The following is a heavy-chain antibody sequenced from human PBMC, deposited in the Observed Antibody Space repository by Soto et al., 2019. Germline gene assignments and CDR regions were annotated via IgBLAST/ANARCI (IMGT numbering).Heavy chain of an antibody. CDR2: ISYDGSNK. V-gene: IGHV3-30-3*01. CDR1: GFTFSSYA. D-gene: IGHD2-15*01. CDR3: ARCRGSGGSCYSPSPYSWFDP. J-gene: IGHJ5*02. Sequence: QVQLVESGGGVVQPGRSLRLSCAASGFTFSSYAMHWVRQAPGKGLEWVAVISYDGSNKYYADSVKGRFTISRDNSKNTLYLQMHSLRAEDTAVYYCARCRGSGGSCYSPSPYSWFDPWGQGTLVTVSS.